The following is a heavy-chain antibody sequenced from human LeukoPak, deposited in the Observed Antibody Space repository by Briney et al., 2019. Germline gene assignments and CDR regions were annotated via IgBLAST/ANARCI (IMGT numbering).Heavy chain of an antibody. J-gene: IGHJ5*02. CDR3: AKNYDFWSGPDNWFDP. D-gene: IGHD3-3*01. V-gene: IGHV3-48*04. CDR1: GFTFTHYA. Sequence: GGSLRLSCAASGFTFTHYAMNWVRQAPGKGLEWLSYITYNSDAIYYADSVKGRFTVSRDNAKNSIYVQMNNLRAEDTAVYYCAKNYDFWSGPDNWFDPWGQGTLVTVSS. CDR2: ITYNSDAI.